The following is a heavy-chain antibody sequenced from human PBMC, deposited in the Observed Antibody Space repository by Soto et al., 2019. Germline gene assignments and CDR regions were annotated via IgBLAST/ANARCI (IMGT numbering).Heavy chain of an antibody. CDR2: ISYDGSNK. D-gene: IGHD3-10*01. J-gene: IGHJ3*02. V-gene: IGHV3-30*18. Sequence: GGSLRLSCAASGFTFSSYGMHWVRQAPGKGLEWVAVISYDGSNKYYADSVKGRFTISRDNSKNTLYLQMNSLRAEDTAVYYCAKDYLLWFGELSRTGSAFDIWGQGTMVTVSS. CDR3: AKDYLLWFGELSRTGSAFDI. CDR1: GFTFSSYG.